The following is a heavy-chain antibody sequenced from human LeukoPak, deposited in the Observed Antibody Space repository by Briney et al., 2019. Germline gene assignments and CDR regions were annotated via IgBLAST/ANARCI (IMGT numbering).Heavy chain of an antibody. V-gene: IGHV1-2*02. CDR1: GYTFTSYA. Sequence: ASVKVSCKASGYTFTSYAMNWVRQAPGQGLEWVGWINPSTGGTNYAQKFQGRVTMTRDTSINTAYMELSRLRSDDTAVYYCARSYPSLLWFGEPWFDPWGQGTLVTVSS. D-gene: IGHD3-10*01. J-gene: IGHJ5*02. CDR3: ARSYPSLLWFGEPWFDP. CDR2: INPSTGGT.